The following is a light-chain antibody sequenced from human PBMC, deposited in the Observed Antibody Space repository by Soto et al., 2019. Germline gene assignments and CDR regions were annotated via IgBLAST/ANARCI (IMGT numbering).Light chain of an antibody. Sequence: EIVLTQSPATLSLSPGERATLSCRASQSVSSYLAWYQQKPGQAPRLLIYDASNRATGIPARFSGSGSGTDVTLTISSREHEDFAVYYCQQRSNWPPTFGQGTKLEI. CDR3: QQRSNWPPT. J-gene: IGKJ2*01. V-gene: IGKV3-11*01. CDR1: QSVSSY. CDR2: DAS.